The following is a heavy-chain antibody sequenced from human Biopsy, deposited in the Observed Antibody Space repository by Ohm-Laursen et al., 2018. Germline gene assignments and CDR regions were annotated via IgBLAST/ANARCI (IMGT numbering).Heavy chain of an antibody. J-gene: IGHJ4*02. D-gene: IGHD1-26*01. CDR1: GGSVNSYS. CDR2: IYYSGST. V-gene: IGHV4-59*02. Sequence: SQTLSLTCTVSGGSVNSYSWSWIRQPPGKGLEWIGYIYYSGSTNYNPSLRSRVTISVDRSKNQFSLELSSVTAADTAVYYCARVGAGAPSIDYFDYWGQGALVTVSS. CDR3: ARVGAGAPSIDYFDY.